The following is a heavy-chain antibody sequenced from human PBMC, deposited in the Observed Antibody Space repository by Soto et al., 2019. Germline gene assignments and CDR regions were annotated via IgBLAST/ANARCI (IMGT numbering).Heavy chain of an antibody. J-gene: IGHJ4*02. D-gene: IGHD3-16*02. CDR2: IIPIFGTA. CDR1: GGTFSSYA. Sequence: QVQLVQSGAEVKKPGSSVKVSCRASGGTFSSYAISWVRQAPGQGLEWMGGIIPIFGTANYAQKFQGRVTITADKSTSTAYMELSSLRSEDTAVYYCARALYDYVWGSYRNFDYWGQRTLVTVSS. CDR3: ARALYDYVWGSYRNFDY. V-gene: IGHV1-69*06.